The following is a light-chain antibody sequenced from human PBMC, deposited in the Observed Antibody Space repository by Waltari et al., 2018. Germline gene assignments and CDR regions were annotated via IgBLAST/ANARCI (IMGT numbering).Light chain of an antibody. CDR1: RSDVGSYAY. V-gene: IGLV2-11*01. J-gene: IGLJ1*01. Sequence: QSALTQPRSVSGSPGQSVTIPCTGTRSDVGSYAYFSWYQQHPGKAPKVMIYDVNKRPSGVPDRFSGSKSGNTASLTISGLQAEDEAEYYCCSYGGSYYVLGTGTEVTVL. CDR3: CSYGGSYYV. CDR2: DVN.